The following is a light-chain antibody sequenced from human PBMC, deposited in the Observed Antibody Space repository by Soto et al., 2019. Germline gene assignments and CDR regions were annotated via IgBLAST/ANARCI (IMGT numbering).Light chain of an antibody. V-gene: IGLV2-23*03. CDR1: SSDVASYNL. Sequence: SVLTQPASVSGSPGQSITISCTGTSSDVASYNLVSWYQQHPGKAPKLMIYEGSKRPSGVSNRFSGSKSGNTASLTISGLQAEDEADYYCCSYAGSSTFVVFGGGTKVTVL. CDR2: EGS. CDR3: CSYAGSSTFVV. J-gene: IGLJ2*01.